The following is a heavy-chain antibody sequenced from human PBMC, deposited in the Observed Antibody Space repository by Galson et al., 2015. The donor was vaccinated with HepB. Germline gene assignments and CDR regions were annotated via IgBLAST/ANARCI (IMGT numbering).Heavy chain of an antibody. V-gene: IGHV3-48*02. CDR2: ISSSGSTI. Sequence: SLRLSCAASGFTFSSYSMNWVRQAPGKGLEWVSYISSSGSTIYYADSAKGRFTISRDNAKNSLYLQMNSLRDEDTAVYYCARDRYGDYLIDYWGQGTLVTVSS. CDR3: ARDRYGDYLIDY. D-gene: IGHD4-17*01. J-gene: IGHJ4*02. CDR1: GFTFSSYS.